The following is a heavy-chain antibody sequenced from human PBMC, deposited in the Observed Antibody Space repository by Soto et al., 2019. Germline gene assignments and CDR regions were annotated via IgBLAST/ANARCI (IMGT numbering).Heavy chain of an antibody. CDR2: IYSAGSA. Sequence: EVQLVESGGGLVQPGGSLRLSCAASGFTVSSYYMSWVRQAPGKGLEWVSVIYSAGSADFADSVKGRFTISRDNAKNTLYLDMSSRRSEDPAVYYCARVHSSSYHCFYYWGQRSLVTVAS. D-gene: IGHD6-13*01. CDR3: ARVHSSSYHCFYY. J-gene: IGHJ4*02. CDR1: GFTVSSYY. V-gene: IGHV3-66*01.